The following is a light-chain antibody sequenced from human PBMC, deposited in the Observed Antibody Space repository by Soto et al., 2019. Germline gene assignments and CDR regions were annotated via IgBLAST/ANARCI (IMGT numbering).Light chain of an antibody. Sequence: EIVLTQSPATLSLSPGESATLSCRASQSVSSFSAWYQQKPGQAPRLLIYDASNRATGIPDRFSGSGSGTDFTLTISRLEPEDFAVYYCQQYGRSGTLGQGTKVDI. V-gene: IGKV3-20*01. J-gene: IGKJ1*01. CDR1: QSVSSF. CDR2: DAS. CDR3: QQYGRSGT.